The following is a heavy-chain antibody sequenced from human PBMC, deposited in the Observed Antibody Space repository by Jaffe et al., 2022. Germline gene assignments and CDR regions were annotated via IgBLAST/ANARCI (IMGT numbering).Heavy chain of an antibody. CDR1: GYSISSGYY. CDR2: IYHSGST. CDR3: ARRTCYYDSSGYYCYYFDY. D-gene: IGHD3-22*01. V-gene: IGHV4-38-2*01. Sequence: QVQLQESGPGLVKPSETLSLTCAVSGYSISSGYYWGWIRQPPGKGLEWIGSIYHSGSTYYNPSLKSRVTISVDTSKNQFSLKLSSVTAADTAVYYCARRTCYYDSSGYYCYYFDYWGQGTLVTVSS. J-gene: IGHJ4*02.